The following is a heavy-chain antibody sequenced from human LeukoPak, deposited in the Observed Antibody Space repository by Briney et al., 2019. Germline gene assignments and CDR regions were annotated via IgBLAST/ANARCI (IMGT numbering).Heavy chain of an antibody. CDR2: IRGFDSTI. D-gene: IGHD3-16*02. Sequence: GGSLRLSCAASGFTFSPYEMNWVRQAPGKGLEWISYIRGFDSTIYYADSVKGRFTISRDNAKNSLYLQMNSLRAEDTAVYYCARDPYYDYVWGSYRSEPFDYWGQGTLVTVSS. CDR1: GFTFSPYE. CDR3: ARDPYYDYVWGSYRSEPFDY. J-gene: IGHJ4*02. V-gene: IGHV3-48*03.